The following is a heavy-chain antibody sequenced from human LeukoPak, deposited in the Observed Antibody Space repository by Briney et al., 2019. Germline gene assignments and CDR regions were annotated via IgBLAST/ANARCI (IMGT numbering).Heavy chain of an antibody. J-gene: IGHJ4*02. Sequence: GASVKVSCKASEYTFASYDINWVRQAPGQGLEWMGWMNPNSGNTGYAQKFQGRGTMTRNTSINIAYMELSSLRLEDTAVYYCARSSWGDVASHKSFEFWGQGTLVTVSS. CDR3: ARSSWGDVASHKSFEF. D-gene: IGHD6-6*01. CDR2: MNPNSGNT. CDR1: EYTFASYD. V-gene: IGHV1-8*01.